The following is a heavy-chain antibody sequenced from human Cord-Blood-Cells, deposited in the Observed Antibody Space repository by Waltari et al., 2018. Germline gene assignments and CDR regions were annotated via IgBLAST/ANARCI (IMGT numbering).Heavy chain of an antibody. CDR3: ARNPYSGSWYFDL. CDR2: ISSSSSYI. CDR1: GFPFRSYS. Sequence: EVQLVESGGGLVKPGGSLRLSCAAPGFPFRSYSMHWVRQAPGKGLEWVSSISSSSSYIYYADSVKGRFTISRDNAKNSLYLQMNSLRAEDTAVYYCARNPYSGSWYFDLWGRGTLVTVSS. V-gene: IGHV3-21*01. J-gene: IGHJ2*01. D-gene: IGHD1-26*01.